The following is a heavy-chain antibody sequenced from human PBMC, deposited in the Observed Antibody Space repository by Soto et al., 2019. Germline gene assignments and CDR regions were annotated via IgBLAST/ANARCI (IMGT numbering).Heavy chain of an antibody. CDR1: GFTFSDYY. J-gene: IGHJ4*02. Sequence: QVQLVESGGGLVKPGGSLRLSCAASGFTFSDYYMSWIRQAPGKGLEWVSYISSSSSYTNYADSVKGRFTISRDNAKNSLYLQMNSLRAEDTAVYYCAREKLFGSGTYADWGQGTLVTVSS. CDR3: AREKLFGSGTYAD. D-gene: IGHD3-10*01. CDR2: ISSSSSYT. V-gene: IGHV3-11*06.